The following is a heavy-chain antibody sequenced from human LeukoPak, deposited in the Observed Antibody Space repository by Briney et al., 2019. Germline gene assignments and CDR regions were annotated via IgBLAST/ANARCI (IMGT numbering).Heavy chain of an antibody. Sequence: PGGSLRLSCAASGFTFSSYGMHWVRQAPGKGLEWVSSISSSTSYIYYADSVKGRFTISRDNARNSLYLQMNSLRAEDTAVYYCARVLRSGTTVGGFDFWGQGTLVTVSS. CDR3: ARVLRSGTTVGGFDF. J-gene: IGHJ4*02. D-gene: IGHD4-23*01. CDR2: ISSSTSYI. V-gene: IGHV3-21*01. CDR1: GFTFSSYG.